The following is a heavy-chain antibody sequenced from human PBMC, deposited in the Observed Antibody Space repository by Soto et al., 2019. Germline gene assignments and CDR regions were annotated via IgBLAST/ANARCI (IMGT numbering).Heavy chain of an antibody. V-gene: IGHV3-23*01. D-gene: IGHD3-3*01. CDR3: VWSPSTYYDFWSGYSPFYY. CDR2: ISGSGGST. CDR1: GFTFSSYA. J-gene: IGHJ4*01. Sequence: GSLRRSCAASGFTFSSYAMSWVRQAPGKGLEWVSAISGSGGSTYYADSVKGRFTISRDNSKNTLYLQMNSLRAEDTAVYYCVWSPSTYYDFWSGYSPFYYWGHGTLVTVSS.